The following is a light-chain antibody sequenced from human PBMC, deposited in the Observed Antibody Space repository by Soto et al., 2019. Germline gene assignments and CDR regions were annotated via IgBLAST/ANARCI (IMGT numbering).Light chain of an antibody. Sequence: EIVLTQSPGTLSLSPGERATLSCRASQSVSNSYLAWYQQKPGQAPRLLIYGASSRDTGIPDRFSGSGSGTDFALTISRLEPEDFAVYHCQQYGGSPWTFGQGTKVEIK. V-gene: IGKV3-20*01. CDR1: QSVSNSY. CDR2: GAS. CDR3: QQYGGSPWT. J-gene: IGKJ1*01.